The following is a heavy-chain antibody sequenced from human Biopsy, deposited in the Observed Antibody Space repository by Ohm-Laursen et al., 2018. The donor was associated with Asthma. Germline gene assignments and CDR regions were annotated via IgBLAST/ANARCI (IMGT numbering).Heavy chain of an antibody. CDR3: ARGLDYSGRSGFDY. Sequence: SLRLSCTASGFTFSSYGMDWVRQAPGKGLEWVALMSYDGSIKDYADSVKGRFTVSRDNSMNTLYLHMNSLRVEDTAVYYCARGLDYSGRSGFDYWGQRTLVTVSS. CDR2: MSYDGSIK. CDR1: GFTFSSYG. D-gene: IGHD3-10*01. J-gene: IGHJ4*02. V-gene: IGHV3-33*05.